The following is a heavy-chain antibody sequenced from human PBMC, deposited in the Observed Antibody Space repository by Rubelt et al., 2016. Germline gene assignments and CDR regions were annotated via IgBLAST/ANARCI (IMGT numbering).Heavy chain of an antibody. CDR1: GGSFSGYY. Sequence: QVQLQQWGAGLLKPSETLSLTCAVYGGSFSGYYWSWIRQPPGKGLEWIGEINHSGSTNYNPSLKVRCPISVDSSKTQFCLKLSSVTAADTAVYYCARFRDGYNYFDYWGQGTLVTVSS. D-gene: IGHD5-24*01. CDR2: INHSGST. V-gene: IGHV4-34*01. CDR3: ARFRDGYNYFDY. J-gene: IGHJ4*02.